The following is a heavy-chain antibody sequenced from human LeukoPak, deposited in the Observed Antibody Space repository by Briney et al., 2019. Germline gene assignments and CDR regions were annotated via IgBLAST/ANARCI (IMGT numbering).Heavy chain of an antibody. CDR1: GGSISSGGYH. Sequence: SETLSLTCTVSGGSISSGGYHWGWIRQLPGKGLEFIGYDYSSGSAYYNPSLKSRLTISVDTSKNQFSLKLNSMTAADTAVYYCVRVFDQQHFDYWGQGTLVTVSS. CDR2: DYSSGSA. V-gene: IGHV4-31*03. CDR3: VRVFDQQHFDY. J-gene: IGHJ4*02. D-gene: IGHD3-9*01.